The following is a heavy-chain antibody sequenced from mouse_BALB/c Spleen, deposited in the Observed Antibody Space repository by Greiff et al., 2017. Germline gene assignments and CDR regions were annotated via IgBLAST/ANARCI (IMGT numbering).Heavy chain of an antibody. Sequence: QVQLQQSGAELVRPGASVTLSCKASGYTFTDYEMHWVKQTPVHGLEWIGAIDPETGGTAYNQKFKGKATLTADKSSSTAYMELRSLTSEDSAVYYCTREEESWDYDGFDYWGQGTTLTVSS. CDR3: TREEESWDYDGFDY. CDR1: GYTFTDYE. CDR2: IDPETGGT. D-gene: IGHD2-4*01. J-gene: IGHJ2*01. V-gene: IGHV1-15*01.